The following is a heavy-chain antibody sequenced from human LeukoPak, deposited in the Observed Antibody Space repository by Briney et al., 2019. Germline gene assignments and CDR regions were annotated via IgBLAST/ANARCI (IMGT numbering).Heavy chain of an antibody. J-gene: IGHJ5*02. Sequence: GGSLRLSCAASGFTFSDSYMSWIRKAAGKGLEWISYISSTSSHTNYADSVKGRFTIPRDNAKRSLYLQMNSLRAEDTAVYYCARGSARWFDPWGQGTLVTVSS. V-gene: IGHV3-11*05. CDR1: GFTFSDSY. CDR3: ARGSARWFDP. CDR2: ISSTSSHT.